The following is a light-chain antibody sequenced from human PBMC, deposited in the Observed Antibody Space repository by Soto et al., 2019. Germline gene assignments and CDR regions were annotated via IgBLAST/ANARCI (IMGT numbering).Light chain of an antibody. Sequence: QSALTQPASVYGSPGQSITISCTGTIYDVGAYHYVSWYQQFPGKAPKLILYEVSNRPSGISDRFSGFRSGSTASLTVSRLQPEDDAHYYCISYTTTGALVFGGGTKVTVL. J-gene: IGLJ2*01. CDR3: ISYTTTGALV. CDR1: IYDVGAYHY. V-gene: IGLV2-14*01. CDR2: EVS.